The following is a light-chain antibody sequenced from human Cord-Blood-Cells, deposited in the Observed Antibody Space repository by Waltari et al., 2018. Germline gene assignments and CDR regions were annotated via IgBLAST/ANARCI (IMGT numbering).Light chain of an antibody. CDR2: EDN. Sequence: NFMLTQPHSVSESPGKTVTISCTRSSGSIASNYVQWYQQRPGSAPTTVIYEDNHRPSGVPDRFSGSIDSSSHSASLTISGLKTEDEADYYCQSYDSSNWVFGGGTKLTVL. CDR3: QSYDSSNWV. J-gene: IGLJ3*02. CDR1: SGSIASNY. V-gene: IGLV6-57*03.